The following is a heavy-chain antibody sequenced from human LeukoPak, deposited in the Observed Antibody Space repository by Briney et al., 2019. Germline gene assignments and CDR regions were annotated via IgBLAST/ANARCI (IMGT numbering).Heavy chain of an antibody. CDR2: IKQDGSEK. V-gene: IGHV3-7*01. J-gene: IGHJ4*02. CDR3: AREWQGGIAAAGTRIEGDY. CDR1: GFTFSSYW. Sequence: GSLRLSCAASGFTFSSYWMSWVRQAPGKGLEWVANIKQDGSEKNYVDSVKGRFTISRDNAENSLFLQMNSLRVEDTAVYYCAREWQGGIAAAGTRIEGDYWGQGTLVAVSS. D-gene: IGHD6-13*01.